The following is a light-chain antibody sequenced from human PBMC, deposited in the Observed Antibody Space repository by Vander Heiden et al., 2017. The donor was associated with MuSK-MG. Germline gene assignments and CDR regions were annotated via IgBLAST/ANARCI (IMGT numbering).Light chain of an antibody. CDR3: QQYHSFCS. V-gene: IGKV1-5*03. Sequence: DIQMTQSPYTLSASVGDRVTITCRASQSISSWLAWYQQKPGKDPELLIFKASSVESGVPPRFSGSGSGTEFTLTISSLQPDDFATYYCQQYHSFCSFGQGTKLEIK. J-gene: IGKJ2*04. CDR2: KAS. CDR1: QSISSW.